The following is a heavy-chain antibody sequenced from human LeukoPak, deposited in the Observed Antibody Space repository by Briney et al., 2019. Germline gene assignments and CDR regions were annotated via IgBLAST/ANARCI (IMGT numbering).Heavy chain of an antibody. V-gene: IGHV1-24*01. CDR3: ATDRRTYYYDSSSFDY. CDR2: FDPEDGET. Sequence: ASVKVSCEVSGYTLTELSMHWVRQAPGKGLEWMGGFDPEDGETIYAQKFQGRVTVTEDTSTDTAYMELSSLRSEDTAVYYCATDRRTYYYDSSSFDYWGQGTLVTVSS. D-gene: IGHD3-22*01. J-gene: IGHJ4*02. CDR1: GYTLTELS.